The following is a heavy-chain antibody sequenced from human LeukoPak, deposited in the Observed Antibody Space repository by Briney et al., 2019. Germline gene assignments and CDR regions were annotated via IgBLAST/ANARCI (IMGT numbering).Heavy chain of an antibody. J-gene: IGHJ4*02. D-gene: IGHD6-19*01. CDR1: GFTFSSYA. CDR3: AKDLRAVAGTYNDY. CDR2: ISGSGGST. Sequence: GGSLRLSCAASGFTFSSYAMSWVRQAPGKGLEWVSAISGSGGSTYYADSVKGRFTISRDNSKNTLYLQMNRLRAEDTAVYYCAKDLRAVAGTYNDYWGQGTLVTVSS. V-gene: IGHV3-23*01.